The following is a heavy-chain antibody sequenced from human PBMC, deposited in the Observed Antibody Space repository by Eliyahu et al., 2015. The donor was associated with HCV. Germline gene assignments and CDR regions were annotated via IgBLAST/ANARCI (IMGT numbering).Heavy chain of an antibody. D-gene: IGHD3-22*01. V-gene: IGHV4-39*07. Sequence: QLQLQESGPGLVKPSETLSLTCTVSGGSITSSSHXWGWIRQPPGKGLEWIGSISHSGSTYYNPSLKSRVTISVDTSKNQFSLRLSSVAAADTAVYYCAREKYYYDSSGYYGYQSGGDEYWGQGTLVTVSS. CDR3: AREKYYYDSSGYYGYQSGGDEY. J-gene: IGHJ4*02. CDR1: GGSITSSSHX. CDR2: ISHSGST.